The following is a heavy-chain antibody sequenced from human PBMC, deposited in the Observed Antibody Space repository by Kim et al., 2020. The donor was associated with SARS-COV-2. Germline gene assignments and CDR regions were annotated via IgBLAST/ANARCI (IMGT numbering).Heavy chain of an antibody. CDR2: IIPIFGSV. D-gene: IGHD2-2*02. Sequence: SVKVSCKASGGTFRTYAFSWLRQAPGQGLEWIGGIIPIFGSVNYAQKFQGRVTITADESTDTAYLELSRLGFEDSAMYYCARDGHCTSINCHILGGMDV. CDR3: ARDGHCTSINCHILGGMDV. J-gene: IGHJ6*01. V-gene: IGHV1-69*13. CDR1: GGTFRTYA.